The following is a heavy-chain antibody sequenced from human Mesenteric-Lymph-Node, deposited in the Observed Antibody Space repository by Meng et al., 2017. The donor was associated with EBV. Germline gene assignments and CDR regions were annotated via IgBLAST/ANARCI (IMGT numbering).Heavy chain of an antibody. V-gene: IGHV1-8*01. CDR3: VRAFYGGNSDF. Sequence: QVQPMQSGAEVKEPGASVKASCKASEYTFINYDINGVRQAPGRGLEWMVWMNPNSGNTAYAQKFQGRVSMTRSTSITTAYMELTGLRSDDTAVYYCVRAFYGGNSDFWGQGTLVTVSS. CDR1: EYTFINYD. J-gene: IGHJ4*02. D-gene: IGHD4-23*01. CDR2: MNPNSGNT.